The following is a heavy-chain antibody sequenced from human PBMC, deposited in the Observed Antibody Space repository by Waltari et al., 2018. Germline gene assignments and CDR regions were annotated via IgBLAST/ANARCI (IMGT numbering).Heavy chain of an antibody. CDR2: IYYSGST. Sequence: QLQLQESGPGLVKPSETLSLTCTVSGGSISSSSYYWGWIRQPPGKGLEWIGSIYYSGSTYYNPSLKSRVTISVDTSKNQFSLKLSSVTAADTAVYYCPRHPAMTIMLWYFDLWGRGTLVTVSS. CDR3: PRHPAMTIMLWYFDL. J-gene: IGHJ2*01. D-gene: IGHD2-8*01. V-gene: IGHV4-39*01. CDR1: GGSISSSSYY.